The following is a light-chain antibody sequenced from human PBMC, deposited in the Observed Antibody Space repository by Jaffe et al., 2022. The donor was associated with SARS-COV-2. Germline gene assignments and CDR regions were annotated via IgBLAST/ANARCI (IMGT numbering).Light chain of an antibody. CDR1: QSVSSNY. V-gene: IGKV3-20*01. J-gene: IGKJ1*01. CDR3: QQYDSSPRT. CDR2: DAS. Sequence: DIVLTQSPGTLSLSPGERATLSCRASQSVSSNYVAWYHQKPGQAPRLLIYDASSRAPGISDRFSGSGSGTDFTLTISRLEPEDFAVYYCQQYDSSPRTFGQGTKVEVK.